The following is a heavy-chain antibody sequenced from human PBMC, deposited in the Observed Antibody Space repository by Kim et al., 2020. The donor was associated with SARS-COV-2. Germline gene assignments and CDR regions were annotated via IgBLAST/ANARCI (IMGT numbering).Heavy chain of an antibody. D-gene: IGHD6-13*01. J-gene: IGHJ6*02. Sequence: GGSLRLSCAASGFTFSNAWMSWVRQAPGKGLEWVGRIKSKTDGGTTDYAAPVKGRFTISRDDSKNTLYLQMNSLKTEDTAVSYCTTDSDLSWYGVSDYYGMDVWGQGTTVTVSS. CDR3: TTDSDLSWYGVSDYYGMDV. CDR1: GFTFSNAW. V-gene: IGHV3-15*01. CDR2: IKSKTDGGTT.